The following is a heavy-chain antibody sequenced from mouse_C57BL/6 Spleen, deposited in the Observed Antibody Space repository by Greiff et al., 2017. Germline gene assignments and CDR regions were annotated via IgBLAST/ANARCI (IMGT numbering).Heavy chain of an antibody. CDR2: INYDGSST. D-gene: IGHD2-2*01. CDR1: GFTFSDYY. CDR3: ARRGYRGYFDY. Sequence: DVMLVESEGGLVQPGSSMKLSCTASGFTFSDYYMAWVRQVPEKGLEWVANINYDGSSTYYLDSLKSRFIISRDNAKNILYLQMSSLKSEDTATYYCARRGYRGYFDYWGQGTTLTVSS. J-gene: IGHJ2*01. V-gene: IGHV5-16*01.